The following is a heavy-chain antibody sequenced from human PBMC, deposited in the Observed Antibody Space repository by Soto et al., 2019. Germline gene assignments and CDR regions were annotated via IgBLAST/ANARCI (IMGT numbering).Heavy chain of an antibody. J-gene: IGHJ4*02. Sequence: EVQLVESGGGLVQPGGSLRLSCAASGFTFSSYSMNWVRQAPGKGLEWVSYISRSSSTIYYADSVKGRFTISRDTAKSSLYLQMNSLRDEDTAVYYCARDVGYYYDSSGYYRFDYWGQGTLGTVSS. CDR3: ARDVGYYYDSSGYYRFDY. CDR1: GFTFSSYS. V-gene: IGHV3-48*02. D-gene: IGHD3-22*01. CDR2: ISRSSSTI.